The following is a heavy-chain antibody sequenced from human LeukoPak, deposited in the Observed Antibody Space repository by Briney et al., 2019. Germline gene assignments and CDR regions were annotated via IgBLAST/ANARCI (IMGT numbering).Heavy chain of an antibody. V-gene: IGHV1-2*02. CDR1: GYTFTGYY. J-gene: IGHJ4*02. Sequence: GASVKVSCKASGYTFTGYYMHWVRQAPGQGLEWMGWINPNSGGTNYAQKFQGRVTMTRDTSISTAYMELSRLRSDDTAVYYCTSPGSSYYYGSGSYYPFDYWGQGTLVTVSS. CDR2: INPNSGGT. CDR3: TSPGSSYYYGSGSYYPFDY. D-gene: IGHD3-10*01.